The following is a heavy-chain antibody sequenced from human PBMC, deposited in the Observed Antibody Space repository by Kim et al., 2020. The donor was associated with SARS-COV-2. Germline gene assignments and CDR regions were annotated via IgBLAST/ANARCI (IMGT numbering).Heavy chain of an antibody. Sequence: GGSLRLSCAASGFTFDDSAMHWLRQVPGKGLEWVSLISGNGLNIHYADSVRGRFIISRDNSKNSLYLQMNSLTIEDTAFYYCARDQGFLEQGFASWGQG. CDR1: GFTFDDSA. J-gene: IGHJ4*02. D-gene: IGHD3-3*01. CDR3: ARDQGFLEQGFAS. CDR2: ISGNGLNI. V-gene: IGHV3-43*02.